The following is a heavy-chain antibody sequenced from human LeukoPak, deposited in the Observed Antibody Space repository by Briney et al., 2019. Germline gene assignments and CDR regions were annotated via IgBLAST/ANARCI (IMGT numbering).Heavy chain of an antibody. CDR3: AKDNYGSSVY. CDR1: GFTFSSYW. CDR2: IKQDGSEK. J-gene: IGHJ4*02. Sequence: PGGSLRLSCAASGFTFSSYWMSWVRQAPGKGLEWVANIKQDGSEKYYVDSVKGRFTISRDNSKNMLYLQMNSLRAEDTAVYYCAKDNYGSSVYWGQGTLVTVSS. V-gene: IGHV3-7*03. D-gene: IGHD3-10*01.